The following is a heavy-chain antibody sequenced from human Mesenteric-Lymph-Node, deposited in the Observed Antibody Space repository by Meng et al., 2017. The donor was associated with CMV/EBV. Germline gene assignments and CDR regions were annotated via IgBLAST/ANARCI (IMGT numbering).Heavy chain of an antibody. V-gene: IGHV4-30-2*01. CDR2: IFYTGST. CDR3: ANDYGSGSYRFDY. D-gene: IGHD3-10*01. Sequence: AGGSVSNGAHSWSWFRQPPGRGLELLGYIFYTGSTYYNPSLKGRVTMSMDRSKNQFSLKLTSVTAADTAVYYCANDYGSGSYRFDYWGQGTLVTVSS. CDR1: GGSVSNGAHS. J-gene: IGHJ4*02.